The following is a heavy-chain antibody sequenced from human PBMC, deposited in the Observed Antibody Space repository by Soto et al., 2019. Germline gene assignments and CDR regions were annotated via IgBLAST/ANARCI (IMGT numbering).Heavy chain of an antibody. CDR1: VFAITSYG. Sequence: ASSAVTCTACVFAITSYGMICARPANSQGLEWMGWISAYNGNTNYAQKLQGRVTMTTDTSTSTAYMELRSLRSDDTAVYYCARFLTMIVVVGTAPRYFDYCGQGTRVTVS. CDR3: ARFLTMIVVVGTAPRYFDY. CDR2: ISAYNGNT. V-gene: IGHV1-18*04. J-gene: IGHJ4*02. D-gene: IGHD3-22*01.